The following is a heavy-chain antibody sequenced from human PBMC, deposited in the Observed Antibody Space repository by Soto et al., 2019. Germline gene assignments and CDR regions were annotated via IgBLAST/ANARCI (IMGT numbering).Heavy chain of an antibody. CDR3: AKASAPGGKYFPLWF. J-gene: IGHJ4*02. Sequence: GGSLRLSCAASGFTFSSYGMSWVRQAPGKGLEWVSSISGSGGSTYYADSVKGRFTISRDNSKNTLYLQMNSLRAEDTTVYYCAKASAPGGKYFPLWFWGKGTMVIVFS. CDR2: ISGSGGST. CDR1: GFTFSSYG. V-gene: IGHV3-23*01. D-gene: IGHD2-8*02.